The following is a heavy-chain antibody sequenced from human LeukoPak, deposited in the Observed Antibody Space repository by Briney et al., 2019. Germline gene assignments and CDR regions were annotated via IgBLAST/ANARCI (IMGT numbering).Heavy chain of an antibody. CDR1: GFTFSSYW. CDR3: ARVPYSSGWSPFDY. V-gene: IGHV3-7*03. CDR2: IKQDGSEK. D-gene: IGHD6-19*01. Sequence: GGSLRLSCAASGFTFSSYWMSWVRQAPGKGLEWVANIKQDGSEKYYVDSVKGRFTVSRDNAKNSLYQQMNSLRAEDTAVYYCARVPYSSGWSPFDYWGQGTLVTVSS. J-gene: IGHJ4*02.